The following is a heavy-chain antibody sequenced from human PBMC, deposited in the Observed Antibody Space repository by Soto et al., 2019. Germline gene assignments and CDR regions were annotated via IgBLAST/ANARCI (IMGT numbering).Heavy chain of an antibody. V-gene: IGHV3-30*18. CDR3: AKDVRGAPDYMDV. Sequence: QVQLVESGGGVVQPGRSLRLSCAASGFTFSSYGMHWVRQAPGKGLEWVAVISYDGSNKYYADSVKGRFTISRDNSKNTLYLQMNSLRAEDTAVYYCAKDVRGAPDYMDVWGKVTTVTVSS. CDR1: GFTFSSYG. J-gene: IGHJ6*03. D-gene: IGHD3-10*01. CDR2: ISYDGSNK.